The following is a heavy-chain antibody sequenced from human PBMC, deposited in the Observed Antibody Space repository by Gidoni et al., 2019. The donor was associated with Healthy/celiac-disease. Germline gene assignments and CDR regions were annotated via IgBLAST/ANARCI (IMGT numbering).Heavy chain of an antibody. CDR1: GGSISSSSYY. CDR2: IYYSGST. V-gene: IGHV4-39*01. Sequence: GGSISSSSYYWGWIRQPPGKGLEWIGSIYYSGSTYYNPSLKSRVTISVDTSKNQFSLKLSSVTAADTAVYYCARPFDYYYYYGMDVWGQGTTVTVSS. CDR3: ARPFDYYYYYGMDV. J-gene: IGHJ6*02.